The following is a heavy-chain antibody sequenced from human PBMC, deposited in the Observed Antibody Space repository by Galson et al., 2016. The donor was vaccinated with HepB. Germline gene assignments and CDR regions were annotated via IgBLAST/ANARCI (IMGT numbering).Heavy chain of an antibody. V-gene: IGHV1-24*01. Sequence: SVKASCKVSGHTLSELSMHWVRQTPGKGLEWMGGFDPEDGEIIYAQKFQGRVTMTEDTSTDTAYMQLSSLRSEDTAIYYCATISLRYCLGGSCYLDYWGQGTLVTVSS. J-gene: IGHJ4*02. CDR2: FDPEDGEI. D-gene: IGHD2-15*01. CDR3: ATISLRYCLGGSCYLDY. CDR1: GHTLSELS.